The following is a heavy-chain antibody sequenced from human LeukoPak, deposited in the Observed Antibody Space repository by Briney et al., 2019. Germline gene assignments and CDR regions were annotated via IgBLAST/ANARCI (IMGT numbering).Heavy chain of an antibody. V-gene: IGHV1-69*13. CDR1: GGTFSSSS. D-gene: IGHD5-24*01. J-gene: IGHJ1*01. Sequence: GASVKVSCKASGGTFSSSSITWVRQAPGQGLEWMGGTIPLFGTPSYAQKFQGRVTITADESTSTAYMELSSLKSEDTAVYFCARDPRGGYNPAEFFLHWGQGTLVTVSS. CDR3: ARDPRGGYNPAEFFLH. CDR2: TIPLFGTP.